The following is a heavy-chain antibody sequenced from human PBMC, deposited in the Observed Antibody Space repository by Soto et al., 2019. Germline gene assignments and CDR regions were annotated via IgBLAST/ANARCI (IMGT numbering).Heavy chain of an antibody. CDR3: ASLGVDTAMVPFDS. J-gene: IGHJ4*01. V-gene: IGHV1-69*06. Sequence: QVQLVQSGAEVKKPGSSVKVSCKASGGTFSSYAISWVRQAPGQGLEWMGGIIPIFGTANYAQKFQGRVTITADKSTSTAYRELSSLRSEDTAVYYCASLGVDTAMVPFDSWGHGTLVTVSS. CDR1: GGTFSSYA. CDR2: IIPIFGTA. D-gene: IGHD5-18*01.